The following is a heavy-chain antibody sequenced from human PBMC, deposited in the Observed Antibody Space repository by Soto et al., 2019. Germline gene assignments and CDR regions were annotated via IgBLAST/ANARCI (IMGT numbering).Heavy chain of an antibody. J-gene: IGHJ4*02. Sequence: SETLSLTCPVSGGSVSSGSYYWSWIRQPPGKGLEWIGYIYYSGSTNYNPSLKSRVTISVDTSKNQFSLKLSSVTAADTAVYYCARAGDYDFWSGYYIGYWGQGTLVTVSS. D-gene: IGHD3-3*01. CDR1: GGSVSSGSYY. CDR3: ARAGDYDFWSGYYIGY. CDR2: IYYSGST. V-gene: IGHV4-61*01.